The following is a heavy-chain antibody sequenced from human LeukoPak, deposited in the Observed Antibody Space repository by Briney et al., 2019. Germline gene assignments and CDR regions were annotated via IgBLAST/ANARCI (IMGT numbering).Heavy chain of an antibody. J-gene: IGHJ4*02. D-gene: IGHD3-22*01. V-gene: IGHV4-30-4*08. Sequence: KPSQTLSLTCTVSGGSISSGSYYWSWIRQPPGKGLEWIGYIYYSGSTYYNPSLKSRVTISVDTSKNQFSLKLSSVTAADTAVYYCARDWASSGSNQVDYWGQGTLVTVSS. CDR3: ARDWASSGSNQVDY. CDR2: IYYSGST. CDR1: GGSISSGSYY.